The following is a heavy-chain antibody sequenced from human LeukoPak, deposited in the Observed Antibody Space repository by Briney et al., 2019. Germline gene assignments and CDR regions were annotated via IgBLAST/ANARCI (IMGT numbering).Heavy chain of an antibody. D-gene: IGHD3-10*01. CDR1: GFTFSSYE. CDR2: ITSSGSTI. CDR3: ARDRDYYGSGSYYRSMDV. V-gene: IGHV3-48*03. J-gene: IGHJ6*04. Sequence: PGGSLRLSCAASGFTFSSYEMNWVRQALGKGLEWVSYITSSGSTIYYADSVKGRFTISRDNAKNSLYLQMNSLRAEDTAVYYCARDRDYYGSGSYYRSMDVWGKGTTVTVSS.